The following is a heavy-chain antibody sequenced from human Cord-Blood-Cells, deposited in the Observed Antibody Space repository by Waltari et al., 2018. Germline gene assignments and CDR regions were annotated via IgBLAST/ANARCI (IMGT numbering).Heavy chain of an antibody. CDR3: AREGSSGWYPYYYYGMDV. CDR2: ISSSGSTI. D-gene: IGHD6-19*01. J-gene: IGHJ6*02. V-gene: IGHV3-48*03. Sequence: EVQLVESGGGLVQPGGSLRLSCAASGFPFSSYEMNCVRPAPGKRLEWVSYISSSGSTIYYADPVKGRFTISRDNAKNSLYLQMNSLRAEDTAVYYCAREGSSGWYPYYYYGMDVWGQGTTVTVSS. CDR1: GFPFSSYE.